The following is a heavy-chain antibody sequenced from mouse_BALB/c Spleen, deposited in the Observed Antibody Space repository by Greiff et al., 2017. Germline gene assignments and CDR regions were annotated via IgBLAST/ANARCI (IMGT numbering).Heavy chain of an antibody. D-gene: IGHD2-14*01. CDR3: ARDIGYDGAMDY. J-gene: IGHJ4*01. CDR1: GFTFTDYY. Sequence: DVKLVESGGGLVQPGGSLRLSCATSGFTFTDYYMSWVRQPPGKALEWLGFIRNKANGYTTEYSASVKGRFTISRDNSQSILYLQMNTLRAEDSATYYCARDIGYDGAMDYWGQGTSVTVSS. V-gene: IGHV7-3*02. CDR2: IRNKANGYTT.